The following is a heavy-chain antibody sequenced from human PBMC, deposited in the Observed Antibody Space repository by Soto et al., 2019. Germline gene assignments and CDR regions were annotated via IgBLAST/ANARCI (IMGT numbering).Heavy chain of an antibody. J-gene: IGHJ6*02. Sequence: ASETLSLTCAVSGASISSGYYWSWIRQPPGKGLEWIGEINHSGSTNYNPSLKSRVTISVDTSKNQFSLKLSSVTAADTAVYYYARGRVDSGSYYYYYYGMDVWGQGTTVTVSS. D-gene: IGHD3-10*01. CDR1: GASISSGYY. CDR2: INHSGST. CDR3: ARGRVDSGSYYYYYYGMDV. V-gene: IGHV4-34*01.